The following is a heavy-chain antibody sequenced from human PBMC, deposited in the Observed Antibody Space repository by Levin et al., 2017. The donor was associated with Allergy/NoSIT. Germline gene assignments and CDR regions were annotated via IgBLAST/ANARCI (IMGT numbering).Heavy chain of an antibody. J-gene: IGHJ6*03. CDR2: INPSGGTT. CDR3: ARTPLLGNYIDV. D-gene: IGHD1-26*01. Sequence: ASVKVSCKASGFTFTNYYMHWVRQAPGQGFEWMGIINPSGGTTTFTQKFQGRVSITRDTSTSTVDMELSSLRSEDTAVYYCARTPLLGNYIDVWGKGTTVTVSS. V-gene: IGHV1-46*01. CDR1: GFTFTNYY.